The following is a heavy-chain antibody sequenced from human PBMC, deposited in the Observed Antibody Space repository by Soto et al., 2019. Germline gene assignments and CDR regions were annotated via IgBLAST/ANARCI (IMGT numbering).Heavy chain of an antibody. CDR3: ARERDDSSGYYYAKPYNWFDP. J-gene: IGHJ5*02. V-gene: IGHV1-69*13. D-gene: IGHD3-22*01. Sequence: GASVKVSCKASGGTFSSYAISWVRQAPGQGLEWMGGIIPIFGTANYAQKFQGRVTITADESTSTAYMGLSSLRPEDTAVYYCARERDDSSGYYYAKPYNWFDPWGQGTLVTVSS. CDR1: GGTFSSYA. CDR2: IIPIFGTA.